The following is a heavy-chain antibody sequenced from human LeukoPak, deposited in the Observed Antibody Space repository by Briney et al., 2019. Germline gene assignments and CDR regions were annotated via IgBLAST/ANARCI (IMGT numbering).Heavy chain of an antibody. CDR2: ISGSGGST. V-gene: IGHV3-23*01. J-gene: IGHJ4*02. CDR1: GFTFSSYA. CDR3: AKAPPPSTVTTRWFDY. Sequence: PGGSLRLSCAASGFTFSSYAMSWVRQAPGKGLEWVPAISGSGGSTYYADSVKGRFTISRDNSKNTLYLQMNSLRAEDTAVYYCAKAPPPSTVTTRWFDYWGQGTLVTVSS. D-gene: IGHD4-17*01.